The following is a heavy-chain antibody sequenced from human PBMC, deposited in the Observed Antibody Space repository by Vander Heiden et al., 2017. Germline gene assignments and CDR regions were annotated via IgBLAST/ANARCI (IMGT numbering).Heavy chain of an antibody. D-gene: IGHD3-10*01. CDR3: ARAVVRGVLDS. V-gene: IGHV4-59*01. CDR2: IYYSGST. J-gene: IGHJ4*02. CDR1: GGSISSYF. Sequence: QLQLQESGPGLVKPSETLSLTCTVSGGSISSYFWSWIRQPPGKGLEWIGYIYYSGSTNYNPSLKSRVAISVDTSKNQFSLKLSSVTAADTAVYYCARAVVRGVLDSWGQGTLVTVSS.